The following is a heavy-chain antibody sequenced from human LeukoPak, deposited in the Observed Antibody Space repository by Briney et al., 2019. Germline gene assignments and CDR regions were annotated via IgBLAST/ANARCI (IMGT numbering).Heavy chain of an antibody. CDR2: ISGSGGST. CDR3: ARSDYPYPWYFDY. Sequence: GGSLRLSCAASGFTFSSYAMSWVRQAPGKGLEWVSAISGSGGSTYYADSVKGRFTISRDNSKNTLYLQMNSLRAEVTAVYYCARSDYPYPWYFDYWGQGTLVTVSS. D-gene: IGHD4-11*01. CDR1: GFTFSSYA. V-gene: IGHV3-23*01. J-gene: IGHJ4*02.